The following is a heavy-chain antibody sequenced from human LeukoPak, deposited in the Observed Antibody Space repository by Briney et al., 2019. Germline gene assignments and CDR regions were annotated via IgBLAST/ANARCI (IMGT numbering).Heavy chain of an antibody. V-gene: IGHV3-9*03. CDR1: GFTFDDYA. CDR2: ISWNSGSI. Sequence: PGRSLRLSCAASGFTFDDYAMHWVRQAPGKGLEWVSGISWNSGSIGYADSVKGRFTISRDNAKNSLYLQMNSLRAEDMALYYCARDGIPIAAAYFDYWGQGTLVTVSS. J-gene: IGHJ4*02. CDR3: ARDGIPIAAAYFDY. D-gene: IGHD6-13*01.